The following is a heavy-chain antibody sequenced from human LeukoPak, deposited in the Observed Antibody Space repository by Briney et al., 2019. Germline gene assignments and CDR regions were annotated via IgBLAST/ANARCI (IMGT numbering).Heavy chain of an antibody. Sequence: PSETLSLTCAVSGYSITSGYYWGWLRQPPGKGLEWIASAYHTGSPYYSPSLRSRVTISVDPSKNQCSLKLSSVTAADTAVYYCARHGLSGIDYARFDPWGQGTLVTVSS. CDR3: ARHGLSGIDYARFDP. J-gene: IGHJ5*02. D-gene: IGHD2-2*01. V-gene: IGHV4-38-2*01. CDR2: AYHTGSP. CDR1: GYSITSGYY.